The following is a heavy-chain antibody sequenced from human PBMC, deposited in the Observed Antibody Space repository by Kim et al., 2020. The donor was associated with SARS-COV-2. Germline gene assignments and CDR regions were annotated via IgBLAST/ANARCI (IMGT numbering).Heavy chain of an antibody. J-gene: IGHJ4*02. Sequence: DSVKGRFTISRDNAKNSLYLQMNSLRAEDTALYYWAKDAQQQLVLGLIYDWGQGTLVAVAS. V-gene: IGHV3-9*01. CDR3: AKDAQQQLVLGLIYD. D-gene: IGHD6-13*01.